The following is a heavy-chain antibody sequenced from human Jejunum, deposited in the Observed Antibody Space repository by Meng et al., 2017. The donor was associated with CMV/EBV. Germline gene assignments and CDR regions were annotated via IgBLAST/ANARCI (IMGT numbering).Heavy chain of an antibody. J-gene: IGHJ4*02. CDR1: GFNFRTYA. CDR3: ARRWAVAGLDY. Sequence: AASGFNFRTYAMNWVRRAPGKGLEWVSGITNSGGGRYYANSVKGRFTISRDNARNSVYLQLNSLRVEDTAVYYCARRWAVAGLDYWGQGTLVTVSS. CDR2: ITNSGGGR. V-gene: IGHV3-21*01. D-gene: IGHD6-19*01.